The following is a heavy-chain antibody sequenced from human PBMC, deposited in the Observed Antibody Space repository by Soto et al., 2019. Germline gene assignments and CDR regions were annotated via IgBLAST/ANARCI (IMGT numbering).Heavy chain of an antibody. Sequence: QERLVQSGAEVRKPGSSVKVSCKVTGGTSTRYAINWVRQAPGQGLEWMGGIVPMFGTSKYAQKFQGRVTITADTSTNIAYMDLRSLRSEDTAVYYCTRGSEYDFWSGYLWGQGTLVSVSS. CDR3: TRGSEYDFWSGYL. CDR2: IVPMFGTS. V-gene: IGHV1-69*06. D-gene: IGHD3-3*01. J-gene: IGHJ4*02. CDR1: GGTSTRYA.